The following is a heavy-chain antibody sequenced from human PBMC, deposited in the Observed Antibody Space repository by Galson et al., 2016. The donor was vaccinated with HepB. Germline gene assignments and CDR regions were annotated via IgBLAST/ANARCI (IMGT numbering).Heavy chain of an antibody. CDR2: IFQSGTT. Sequence: SETLSLTCAVSGASISGTNWWSWVRQTPGKGLEWIGEIFQSGTTESNPALRSRVTISVDKSKNQFSLELTSVTAADTGVYYCARKGYDYIRGSYRNLGTFAYWGQGTLVTVSS. CDR1: GASISGTNW. D-gene: IGHD3-16*02. V-gene: IGHV4-4*02. J-gene: IGHJ4*02. CDR3: ARKGYDYIRGSYRNLGTFAY.